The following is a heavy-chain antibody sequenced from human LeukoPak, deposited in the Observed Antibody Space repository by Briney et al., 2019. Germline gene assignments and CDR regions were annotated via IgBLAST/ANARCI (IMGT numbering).Heavy chain of an antibody. CDR3: AGHVDTTMVRVYYYYYLDV. Sequence: SVKVSCKASGGTFSSYAISWVRQAPGQGLEWMGGFIPVFGTPNYAQKFQDRLTITTDESTSTVYMELSSLRPEDTAGHYCAGHVDTTMVRVYYYYYLDVWGTGTTVIVSS. CDR1: GGTFSSYA. D-gene: IGHD5-18*01. J-gene: IGHJ6*03. CDR2: FIPVFGTP. V-gene: IGHV1-69*05.